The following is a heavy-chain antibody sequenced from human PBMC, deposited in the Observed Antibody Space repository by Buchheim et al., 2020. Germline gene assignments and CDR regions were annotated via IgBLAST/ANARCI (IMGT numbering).Heavy chain of an antibody. J-gene: IGHJ4*02. V-gene: IGHV4-34*01. CDR1: GGSFSGYY. Sequence: QVQLQQWGAGLLKPSETLSLTCAVYGGSFSGYYWSWIRQPPGKGLEWIGEINHSRSPNYNPSLKSRVTLSVDTSKNQFSLKLSSVTAADTAVYYGARGRGFGVVNRYWGQGTL. CDR2: INHSRSP. D-gene: IGHD3-3*01. CDR3: ARGRGFGVVNRY.